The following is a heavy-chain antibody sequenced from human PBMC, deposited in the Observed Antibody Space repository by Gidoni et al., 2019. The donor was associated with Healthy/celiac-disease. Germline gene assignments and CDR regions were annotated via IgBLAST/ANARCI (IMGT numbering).Heavy chain of an antibody. CDR3: ARRGPYYYGSGSYYLGFDY. D-gene: IGHD3-10*01. Sequence: QLQLQESRPGLVKPSETLSLTCTVSGGSISSYYWSWIRQPPGKGLEWIGYIYYSGSTNYNPSLKSRVTISVDTSKNQFSLKLSSVTAADTAVYYCARRGPYYYGSGSYYLGFDYWGQGTLVTVSS. CDR1: GGSISSYY. CDR2: IYYSGST. J-gene: IGHJ4*02. V-gene: IGHV4-59*08.